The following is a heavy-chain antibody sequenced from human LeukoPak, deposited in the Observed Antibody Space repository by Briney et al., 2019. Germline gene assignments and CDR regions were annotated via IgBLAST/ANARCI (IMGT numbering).Heavy chain of an antibody. V-gene: IGHV3-23*01. J-gene: IGHJ4*02. CDR3: ARVGIDYLASYHFDQ. D-gene: IGHD2/OR15-2a*01. Sequence: GGSLRLSCAASGFTFTNYAVNWVRQAPGKGLDWVSAISGDGSFIYYAESVKGRFTISRDNSKGTVSLQMNSLRAEDTAVYYCARVGIDYLASYHFDQWGQGTLVTVSS. CDR2: ISGDGSFI. CDR1: GFTFTNYA.